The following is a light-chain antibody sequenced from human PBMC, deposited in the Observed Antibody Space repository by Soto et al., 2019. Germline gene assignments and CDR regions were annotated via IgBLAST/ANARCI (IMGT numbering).Light chain of an antibody. CDR2: EVS. Sequence: QSALTQPASVSGSPGQSITISCTGTSSDVGGYNYVSWYQQHPGKAPKLMIYEVSNRPSGGSNRFSGSKSGNTASLSISGLQAEDEADYSCSSYTSSSTLVFGGGTKLTVL. CDR1: SSDVGGYNY. CDR3: SSYTSSSTLV. V-gene: IGLV2-14*01. J-gene: IGLJ2*01.